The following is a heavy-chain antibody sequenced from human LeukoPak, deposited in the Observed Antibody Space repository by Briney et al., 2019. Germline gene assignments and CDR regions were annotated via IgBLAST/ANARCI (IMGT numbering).Heavy chain of an antibody. V-gene: IGHV3-21*04. Sequence: GGSLRLSCAASGFTFSSYSMNWVRQAPGKGLEWVSSISSSSSYIYYAGSVKGRFTISRDNAKNSLYLQMNSLRAEDTAVYYCARGGVRRSIDYWGQGTLVTVSS. CDR2: ISSSSSYI. CDR3: ARGGVRRSIDY. D-gene: IGHD1-1*01. CDR1: GFTFSSYS. J-gene: IGHJ4*02.